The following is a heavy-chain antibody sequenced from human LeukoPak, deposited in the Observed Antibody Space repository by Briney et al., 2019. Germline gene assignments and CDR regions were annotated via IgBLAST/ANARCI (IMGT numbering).Heavy chain of an antibody. D-gene: IGHD3-16*01. CDR1: GGSISTNNW. V-gene: IGHV4-4*02. Sequence: PSGTLSLTCAVSGGSISTNNWWSWVRQPPGKGLEWIGEIYHTGSTNYSPSLRSRVTMSIDKSNNQFSLNLNSVTAADTAVYYCAKSEDYLWDYWGQGTLVTVSS. CDR3: AKSEDYLWDY. J-gene: IGHJ4*02. CDR2: IYHTGST.